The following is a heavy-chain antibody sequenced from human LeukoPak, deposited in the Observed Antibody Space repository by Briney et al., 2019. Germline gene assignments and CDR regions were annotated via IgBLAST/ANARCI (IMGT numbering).Heavy chain of an antibody. D-gene: IGHD3-22*01. CDR1: GGSISSYY. J-gene: IGHJ5*02. Sequence: SETLSLTCTVSGGSISSYYWSWIRQPAGKGLEWIGRIYTSGSTNYNPSLKSRVTMSVDTSKNQFSLKLSSVTAADTAVYYCARVGGYYDPARFDPWGQGTLVTVSS. V-gene: IGHV4-4*07. CDR2: IYTSGST. CDR3: ARVGGYYDPARFDP.